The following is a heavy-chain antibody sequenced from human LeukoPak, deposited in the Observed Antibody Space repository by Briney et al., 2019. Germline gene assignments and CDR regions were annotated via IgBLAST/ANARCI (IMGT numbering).Heavy chain of an antibody. Sequence: SEGSLRLSCAASGFTFSSYAMSWVRQAPGKGLEWVSAISGSGGSTYYADSVKGRFTISRDNSKNTLYLQMNSLRAEDTAVYYCAKHGSYHFDYWGQGTLVTVSS. J-gene: IGHJ4*02. CDR3: AKHGSYHFDY. CDR2: ISGSGGST. D-gene: IGHD3-10*01. V-gene: IGHV3-23*01. CDR1: GFTFSSYA.